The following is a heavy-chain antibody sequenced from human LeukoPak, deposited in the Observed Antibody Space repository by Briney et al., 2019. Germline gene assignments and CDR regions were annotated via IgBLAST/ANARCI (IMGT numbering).Heavy chain of an antibody. CDR1: GHTFTGYY. CDR2: INPNSGGT. Sequence: ASVKVSCKASGHTFTGYYMHWVRQAPGQGLEWMGWINPNSGGTNYAQKFQGRVTMTRDTSISTAYMELSRLTSDDTAVYYCARDMAAVAGQGYECFDYWGQGTLVTVSS. J-gene: IGHJ4*02. CDR3: ARDMAAVAGQGYECFDY. D-gene: IGHD6-19*01. V-gene: IGHV1-2*02.